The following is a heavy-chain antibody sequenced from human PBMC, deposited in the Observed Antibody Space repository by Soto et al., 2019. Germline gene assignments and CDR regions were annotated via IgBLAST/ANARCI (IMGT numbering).Heavy chain of an antibody. CDR2: ISDRPTGHT. Sequence: GGSLRLSCVASGFTFSHYTLDWVRRAPGKGLEWVSTISDRPTGHTHYAESVRGRFTISRDDSRDTVFLQMDSLRAEDTAVYYCTTRMTAHFDYWGQGVLVTVSS. V-gene: IGHV3-23*01. J-gene: IGHJ4*02. CDR3: TTRMTAHFDY. CDR1: GFTFSHYT. D-gene: IGHD2-21*02.